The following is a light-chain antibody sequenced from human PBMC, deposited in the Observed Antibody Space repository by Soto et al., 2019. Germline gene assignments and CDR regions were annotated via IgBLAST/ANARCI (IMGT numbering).Light chain of an antibody. CDR3: KQALHFPLT. V-gene: IGKV2-28*01. CDR2: MGS. Sequence: DIVMTQSPVSLPVTPGEPASISFRASQSLLHSHGYTHLDWYLQQPGQSPQLLIYMGSTRASGVPDRCSGSGSDTDFTLNIGRLGAEDVGVYYCKQALHFPLTWGGGPKVEI. CDR1: QSLLHSHGYTH. J-gene: IGKJ4*01.